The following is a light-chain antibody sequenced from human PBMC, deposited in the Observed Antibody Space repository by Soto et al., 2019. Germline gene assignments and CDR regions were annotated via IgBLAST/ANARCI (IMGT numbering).Light chain of an antibody. J-gene: IGKJ3*01. CDR1: QGISNY. CDR2: AAS. Sequence: DIQMTQSPSSLSASVGDRVIITCRASQGISNYLAWYQQKPGKVPKLLIHAASTLQSGVPSRFSGSGSGTDFTLTISGLQPEDVATYYCQKYNSAPRTFGPGTKVDIK. V-gene: IGKV1-27*01. CDR3: QKYNSAPRT.